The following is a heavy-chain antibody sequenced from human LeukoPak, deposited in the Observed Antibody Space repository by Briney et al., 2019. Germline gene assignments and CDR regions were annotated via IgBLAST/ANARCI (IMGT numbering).Heavy chain of an antibody. Sequence: GGSLRLSCAVSGFTFSDYYMSWIRQAPGKGLEWVSYISSSGSTIYYADSVKGRFTISRDSAKNSLYLQMNSLRAEDTAVYYCAREEYSSSSADYWGQGTLVTVSS. J-gene: IGHJ4*02. D-gene: IGHD6-6*01. V-gene: IGHV3-11*01. CDR2: ISSSGSTI. CDR3: AREEYSSSSADY. CDR1: GFTFSDYY.